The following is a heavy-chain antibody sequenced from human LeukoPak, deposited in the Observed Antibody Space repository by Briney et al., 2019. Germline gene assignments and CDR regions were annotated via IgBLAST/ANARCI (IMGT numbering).Heavy chain of an antibody. Sequence: GGSLRLSCAASGFTLSSYGMHWVRQAPGKGLEWVAVISYDGSNKYYADSVEGRFTISRDNSKNTLYLQMNSLRAEDTAVYYCAKDLRIAVAGTEVDYFDYWGQGTLVTVSS. D-gene: IGHD6-19*01. J-gene: IGHJ4*02. V-gene: IGHV3-30*18. CDR3: AKDLRIAVAGTEVDYFDY. CDR2: ISYDGSNK. CDR1: GFTLSSYG.